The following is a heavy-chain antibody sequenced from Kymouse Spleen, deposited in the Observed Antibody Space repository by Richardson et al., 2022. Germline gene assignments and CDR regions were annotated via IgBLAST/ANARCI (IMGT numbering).Heavy chain of an antibody. CDR1: GGSFSGYY. D-gene: IGHD1-26*01. CDR2: INHSGST. V-gene: IGHV4-34*01. Sequence: QVQLQQWGAGLLKPSETLSLTCAVYGGSFSGYYWSWIRQPPGKGLEWIGEINHSGSTNYNPSLKSRVTISVDTSKNQFSLKLSSVTAADTAVYYCARGRIVGATYYFDYWGQGTLVTVSS. CDR3: ARGRIVGATYYFDY. J-gene: IGHJ4*02.